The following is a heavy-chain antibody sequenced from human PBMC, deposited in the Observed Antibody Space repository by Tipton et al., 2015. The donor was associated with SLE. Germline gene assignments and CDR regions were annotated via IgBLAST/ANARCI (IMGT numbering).Heavy chain of an antibody. D-gene: IGHD6-19*01. CDR3: ARRPGYSSGWYYFDY. J-gene: IGHJ4*02. Sequence: QVQLVPSGAEVKKPGASVKVSCKASGYTFTGYYIHWVRKAPGQGLEWMGCINPNSGGTNYAQKFQGRVTMNRDTSISTAYMELSRLRSDDTAIYYCARRPGYSSGWYYFDYWGQGTLLTVSS. V-gene: IGHV1-2*02. CDR1: GYTFTGYY. CDR2: INPNSGGT.